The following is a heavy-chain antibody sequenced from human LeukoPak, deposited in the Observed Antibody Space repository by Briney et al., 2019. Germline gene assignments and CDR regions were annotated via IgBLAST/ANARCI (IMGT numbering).Heavy chain of an antibody. CDR3: ARWRAGFGELLSFDY. CDR2: IYSGGST. Sequence: PGGSLRLSCAASGFTFSSNYMSWVRQAPGKGLEWVSVIYSGGSTYYADSVKGRFTISRDNSKNTLYLQMNSLRAENTAVYYCARWRAGFGELLSFDYWGQGTLVTVSS. D-gene: IGHD3-10*01. J-gene: IGHJ4*02. CDR1: GFTFSSNY. V-gene: IGHV3-66*01.